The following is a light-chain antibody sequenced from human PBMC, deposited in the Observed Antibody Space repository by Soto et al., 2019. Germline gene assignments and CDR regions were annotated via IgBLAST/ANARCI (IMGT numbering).Light chain of an antibody. Sequence: EVVLTQSPGTLSLSPGEGATLSCKATQRVSSSYLAWYQQKPGQAPRLLIYGASSRATGIPDRFSGSGSGTDFMLTISSLEPEDFAVYFCQHYGSSPFTFGGGTKVEI. V-gene: IGKV3-20*01. CDR2: GAS. CDR3: QHYGSSPFT. J-gene: IGKJ4*01. CDR1: QRVSSSY.